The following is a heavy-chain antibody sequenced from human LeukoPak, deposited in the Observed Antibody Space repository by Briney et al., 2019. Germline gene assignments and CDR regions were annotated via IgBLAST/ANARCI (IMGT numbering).Heavy chain of an antibody. CDR3: ARRPIVGATSYYYYYYMDV. V-gene: IGHV4-39*01. CDR2: IYYSGST. D-gene: IGHD1-26*01. CDR1: GGSIRSSSYY. J-gene: IGHJ6*03. Sequence: SETLSLTCTVSGGSIRSSSYYWGWIRQPPGKGLEWIGSIYYSGSTYYNPSLKSRVTISVDTSKNQFSLKLSSVTAADTAVYYCARRPIVGATSYYYYYYMDVWGKGTTVTISS.